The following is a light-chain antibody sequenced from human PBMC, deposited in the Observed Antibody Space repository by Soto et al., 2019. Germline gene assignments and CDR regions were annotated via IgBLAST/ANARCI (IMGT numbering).Light chain of an antibody. V-gene: IGLV2-23*01. Sequence: QSVLTQPASVSGSPGQSITISCTGTSSDVGSYNLVSWYQQHPGKAPKLIIYEDTKRPSGVSNRFSGSKSGSTASLTISGLQAEDEAEYYCCSYAGGGTLIFGGGTKVTVL. CDR3: CSYAGGGTLI. J-gene: IGLJ2*01. CDR2: EDT. CDR1: SSDVGSYNL.